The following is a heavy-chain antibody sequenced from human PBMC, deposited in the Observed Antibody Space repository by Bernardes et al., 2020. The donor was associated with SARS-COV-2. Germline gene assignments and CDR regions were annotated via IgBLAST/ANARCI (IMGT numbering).Heavy chain of an antibody. CDR1: GFTFDDYG. CDR3: ATYPNYYYGSGVY. CDR2: INWNGGRT. J-gene: IGHJ4*02. D-gene: IGHD3-10*01. Sequence: GGSLRLSCAASGFTFDDYGMSWVRQAPGKGLEWVSGINWNGGRTGYADSVKGRFTISRDNAKNSLYLQMNSLRAEDTALYHCATYPNYYYGSGVYWGQGTVVTESS. V-gene: IGHV3-20*01.